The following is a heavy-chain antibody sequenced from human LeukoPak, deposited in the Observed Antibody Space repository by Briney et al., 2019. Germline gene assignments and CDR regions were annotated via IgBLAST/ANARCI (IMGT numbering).Heavy chain of an antibody. CDR3: ARRYCSSTSCLFDY. CDR1: GFTFSSNY. J-gene: IGHJ4*02. CDR2: IYSGGST. D-gene: IGHD2-2*01. V-gene: IGHV3-53*01. Sequence: PGGSLRLSCAASGFTFSSNYMSWVRQAPGKGLEWVSVIYSGGSTYYADSVRGRFTISRDNAKNSLYLQMNSLRAEDTAVYYCARRYCSSTSCLFDYWGQGTLVIVSS.